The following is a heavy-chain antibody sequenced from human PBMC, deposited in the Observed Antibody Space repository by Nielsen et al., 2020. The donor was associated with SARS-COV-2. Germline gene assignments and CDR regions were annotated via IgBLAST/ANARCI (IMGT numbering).Heavy chain of an antibody. CDR3: ARFSRSQEVV. J-gene: IGHJ6*02. Sequence: GGSLRLSRAASGFTFSNYWMSWVRQAPGKGLEWVANIKQDGSQKVYVDSMEGRFTISRDNAKNSLYLQMNNLRAEDTAVYYCARFSRSQEVVWGQGTTVTVSS. CDR1: GFTFSNYW. D-gene: IGHD3-16*01. CDR2: IKQDGSQK. V-gene: IGHV3-7*05.